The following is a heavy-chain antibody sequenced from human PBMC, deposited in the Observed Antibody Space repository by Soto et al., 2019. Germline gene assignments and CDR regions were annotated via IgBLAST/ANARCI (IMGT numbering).Heavy chain of an antibody. CDR1: GGSFSGYY. V-gene: IGHV4-34*02. D-gene: IGHD6-13*01. J-gene: IGHJ4*02. CDR2: INHSGST. CDR3: ARGSIVAAV. Sequence: QVQLQQWGAGLVKPSETLSLTCAVSGGSFSGYYWTWIHQPPGKGLEWIGEINHSGSTNYNPSLRSRVTLSVDTSRSQFSMTMNSLTAADTAVYFCARGSIVAAVWGQGILVTVSS.